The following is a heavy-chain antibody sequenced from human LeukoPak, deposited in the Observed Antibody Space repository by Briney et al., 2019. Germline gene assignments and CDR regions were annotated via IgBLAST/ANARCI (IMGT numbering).Heavy chain of an antibody. D-gene: IGHD3-10*01. J-gene: IGHJ4*02. CDR1: GDSVSSGSYY. CDR3: ATGGRLWPFY. Sequence: SETLSLTCTVSGDSVSSGSYYWSWIRQPPGKGLEWIGYIYYSGSTNYNPSLKSRVTISVDTSKNQFSLKLSSVTAADTAVYYCATGGRLWPFYWGQGTLVTVSS. V-gene: IGHV4-61*01. CDR2: IYYSGST.